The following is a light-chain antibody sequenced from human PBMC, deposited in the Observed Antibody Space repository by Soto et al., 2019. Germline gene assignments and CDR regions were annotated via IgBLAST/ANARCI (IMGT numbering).Light chain of an antibody. Sequence: QSALTQPASVSGSPGQSITISCTGTSSDVVGYNYVSWYQQHPGKAPKLMIYEVSNRPSGVSNRFSGSKSGNTASLTISGLQAEDEADYYCSSYTSSSTLGVFGGGTKVTVL. CDR1: SSDVVGYNY. J-gene: IGLJ2*01. CDR2: EVS. V-gene: IGLV2-14*01. CDR3: SSYTSSSTLGV.